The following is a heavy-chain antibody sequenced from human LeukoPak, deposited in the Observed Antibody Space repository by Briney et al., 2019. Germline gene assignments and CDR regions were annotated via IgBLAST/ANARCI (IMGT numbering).Heavy chain of an antibody. Sequence: PGGSLRLSCAASGFTFSSYSMNWVRQAPGKGLEWVSSISSSSSYIYYADSVKGRFTISRDNAKNSLYLQMNSLRAEDTAVYYRARDLVVNDYGDYDEKYGMDVWGQGTTVTVSS. D-gene: IGHD4-17*01. CDR3: ARDLVVNDYGDYDEKYGMDV. CDR1: GFTFSSYS. V-gene: IGHV3-21*01. J-gene: IGHJ6*02. CDR2: ISSSSSYI.